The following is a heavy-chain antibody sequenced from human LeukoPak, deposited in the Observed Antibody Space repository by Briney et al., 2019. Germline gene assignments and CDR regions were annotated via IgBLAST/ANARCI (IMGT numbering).Heavy chain of an antibody. D-gene: IGHD3-10*01. V-gene: IGHV1-18*01. CDR1: GYTFTSYG. J-gene: IGHJ4*02. CDR3: AKSMVRGVINPFDY. CDR2: ISAYNGNT. Sequence: ASVKVSCNASGYTFTSYGISWVRQAPGQGLEWMGWISAYNGNTNYAQKLQGRVTMTTDTSTSTAYMELRSLRSDDTAVYYCAKSMVRGVINPFDYWGQGTLVTVSS.